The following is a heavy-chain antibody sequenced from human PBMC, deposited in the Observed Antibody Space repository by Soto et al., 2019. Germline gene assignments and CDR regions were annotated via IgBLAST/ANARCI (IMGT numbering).Heavy chain of an antibody. J-gene: IGHJ4*02. CDR2: INAVNGNT. CDR1: GNTFTSYA. Sequence: ASVKVSCKASGNTFTSYAMHWVRQAPGQRLEWIGWINAVNGNTKYSQKFQGRVTITRDTSASTAYMELSSLRSEDTAVYYCARSIVVVTSFDYWGQGTLVTVSS. CDR3: ARSIVVVTSFDY. V-gene: IGHV1-3*01. D-gene: IGHD3-22*01.